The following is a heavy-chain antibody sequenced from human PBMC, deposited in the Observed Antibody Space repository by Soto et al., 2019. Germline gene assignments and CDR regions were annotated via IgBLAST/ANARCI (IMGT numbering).Heavy chain of an antibody. CDR1: GFTFSTYA. D-gene: IGHD3-3*01. CDR3: AKNGDFWSWGMDV. CDR2: ISSSGDGT. Sequence: EVQLLESGGDLIQPGGSLRLSCAASGFTFSTYAMTWVRQAPGKGLEWVSIISSSGDGTYYVDSVKGRFTISRDNSRNTLNLPTNSLRAEDTAVYYCAKNGDFWSWGMDVWGQGTTVTVSS. V-gene: IGHV3-23*01. J-gene: IGHJ6*02.